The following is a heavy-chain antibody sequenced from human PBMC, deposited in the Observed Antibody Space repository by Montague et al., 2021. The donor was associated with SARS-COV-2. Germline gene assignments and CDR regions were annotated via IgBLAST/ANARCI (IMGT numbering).Heavy chain of an antibody. V-gene: IGHV4-59*12. CDR1: GDSISRYY. CDR2: HYNSGST. J-gene: IGHJ4*02. Sequence: SETLSLTCTVSGDSISRYYWGWIRQPPGKGLEWMGYHYNSGSTNYSPTLKSRIAMSVDTSANQFSLKLFSVTAADTAVYYRARVVVDASGWYHFDYWGQGALVTVSS. CDR3: ARVVVDASGWYHFDY. D-gene: IGHD6-19*01.